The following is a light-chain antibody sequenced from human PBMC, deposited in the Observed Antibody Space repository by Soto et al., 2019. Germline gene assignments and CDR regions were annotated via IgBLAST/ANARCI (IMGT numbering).Light chain of an antibody. CDR3: SSSTSSSPLYV. V-gene: IGLV2-14*01. CDR1: SSNIGSNY. Sequence: QSVLTQPPSASGTPGQRVTISCSGSSSNIGSNYVYWYQQHPGKAPKLIIYEVINRPSGVSNRFSGSKSGDTASLTISGLQAEDEAEYYCSSSTSSSPLYVFGSGTKVTVL. J-gene: IGLJ1*01. CDR2: EVI.